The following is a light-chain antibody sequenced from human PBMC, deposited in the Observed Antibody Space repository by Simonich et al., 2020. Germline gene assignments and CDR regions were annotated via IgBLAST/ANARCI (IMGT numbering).Light chain of an antibody. J-gene: IGKJ1*01. Sequence: EIVMTQSPATLSVSPGKRATISCRASQIVSSNLAWYQQKPGQAPRHLIYGATTSATGIPARFSGSGSGTEFTLTISSLQSEDFAVYYCQQYNNWPRTFGQGTKVEIK. CDR3: QQYNNWPRT. V-gene: IGKV3-15*01. CDR1: QIVSSN. CDR2: GAT.